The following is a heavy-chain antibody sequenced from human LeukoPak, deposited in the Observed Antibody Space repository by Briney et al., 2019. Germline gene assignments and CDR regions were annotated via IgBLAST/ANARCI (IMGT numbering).Heavy chain of an antibody. CDR3: ARNTYYYDSSGYSQGYFDY. J-gene: IGHJ4*02. D-gene: IGHD3-22*01. Sequence: ASVKVSCKASGYTFTRYYMHWVRQAPGQGLEWMGIINPSGGSTSYAQKFQGRVTITADKSTSTAYMELSSLRSEDTAVYYCARNTYYYDSSGYSQGYFDYWGQGTLVTVSS. CDR2: INPSGGST. V-gene: IGHV1-46*01. CDR1: GYTFTRYY.